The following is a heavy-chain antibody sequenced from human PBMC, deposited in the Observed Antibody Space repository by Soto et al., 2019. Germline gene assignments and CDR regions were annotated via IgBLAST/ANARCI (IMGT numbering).Heavy chain of an antibody. V-gene: IGHV1-2*02. D-gene: IGHD1-26*01. CDR1: GYTFTSYG. CDR3: ARHEYFGSYYPYGMDV. J-gene: IGHJ6*02. Sequence: ASVKVSCKASGYTFTSYGISWVRQAPGQGLEWMGWVNPNSGGTNYAQKFQGQVTISADKSISTAYLQWSSLKASDTAMYYCARHEYFGSYYPYGMDVWGQGTTVTVSS. CDR2: VNPNSGGT.